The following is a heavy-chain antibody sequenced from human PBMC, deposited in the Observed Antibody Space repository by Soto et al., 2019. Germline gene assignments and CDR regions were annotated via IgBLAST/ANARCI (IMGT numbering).Heavy chain of an antibody. CDR2: IYDSGST. CDR3: AREVIPLTTDWYFDL. Sequence: QLQLRESGPGLVKPSETLSLTCTVSGGSISGGVGGLYYWSWIRQPPGKGLEWIGYIYDSGSTYYHPSLNCRVTISVDTSKNQFSLRLSSVTAADTAVYYCAREVIPLTTDWYFDLWGRGTLVTVSS. V-gene: IGHV4-30-4*01. D-gene: IGHD4-17*01. J-gene: IGHJ2*01. CDR1: GGSISGGVGGLYY.